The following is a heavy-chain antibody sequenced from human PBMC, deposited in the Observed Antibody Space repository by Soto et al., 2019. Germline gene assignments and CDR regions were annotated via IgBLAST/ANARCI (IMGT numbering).Heavy chain of an antibody. CDR1: GGSIRSADW. V-gene: IGHV4-30-4*01. CDR3: ARVPSRGWFDP. Sequence: PSVTRSLTCPVAGGSIRSADWWCWLRQPPGKGLEWIGYIYYSGSTYYNPSLKSRVTISVDTSKNQFSLKLSSVTAADTAVYYCARVPSRGWFDPWGQGTLVTVSS. CDR2: IYYSGST. J-gene: IGHJ5*02.